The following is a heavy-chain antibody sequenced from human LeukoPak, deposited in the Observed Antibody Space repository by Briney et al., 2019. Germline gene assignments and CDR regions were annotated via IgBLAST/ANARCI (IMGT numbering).Heavy chain of an antibody. CDR2: IYYTGTT. CDR1: GVSISSHY. D-gene: IGHD5-24*01. J-gene: IGHJ5*02. V-gene: IGHV4-59*11. CDR3: ARQTDGLNWFDP. Sequence: SETLSLTCSVSGVSISSHYWSWLRQPPGKGLEWIAYIYYTGTTNYNPSLKSRVTISLDTSKNQFSLKLSSVTAADTAVYYCARQTDGLNWFDPWGQGTLVTVSS.